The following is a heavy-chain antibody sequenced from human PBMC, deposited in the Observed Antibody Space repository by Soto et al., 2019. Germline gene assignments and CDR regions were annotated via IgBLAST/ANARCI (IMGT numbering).Heavy chain of an antibody. J-gene: IGHJ4*02. CDR2: ITGSGSST. CDR3: AKNPGYYYDSTGYHFDF. V-gene: IGHV3-23*01. D-gene: IGHD3-22*01. Sequence: GGSLRLSCAASGFAFRDFAMIWVRQAPGKGLEWVSAITGSGSSTYNADSVKGRLSISRDNSKNTLYLQMNSLRAEDTAVYYCAKNPGYYYDSTGYHFDFWGQGNLVTVSS. CDR1: GFAFRDFA.